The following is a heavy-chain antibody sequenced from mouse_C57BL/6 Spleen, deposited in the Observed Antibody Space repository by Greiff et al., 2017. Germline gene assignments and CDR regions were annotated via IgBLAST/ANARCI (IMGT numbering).Heavy chain of an antibody. J-gene: IGHJ3*01. V-gene: IGHV1-76*01. Sequence: QVQLQQSGAELVRPGASVKLSCKASGYTFTDYYINWVKQRPGQGLEWIARIYPGSGNTYYNEKFKGKATLTAEKSSSTASMQLSSQTSEDSAVYFCAKDDGFPWFAYWGQGTLVTVSA. D-gene: IGHD2-3*01. CDR2: IYPGSGNT. CDR3: AKDDGFPWFAY. CDR1: GYTFTDYY.